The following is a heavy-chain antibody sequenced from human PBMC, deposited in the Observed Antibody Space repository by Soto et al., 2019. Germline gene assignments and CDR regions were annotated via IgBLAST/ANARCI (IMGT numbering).Heavy chain of an antibody. CDR2: MSSGGGTI. V-gene: IGHV3-48*03. CDR3: AKEKTVTDSGYDASDV. D-gene: IGHD5-12*01. Sequence: GGSLRLSCAASGFAFSSYEMDWVRQAPGKGLEWIAYMSSGGGTIYYADSVKGRFTISRDNARDSLYLEMNSLRVEDTAIYYCAKEKTVTDSGYDASDVWGQGTMVTVSS. CDR1: GFAFSSYE. J-gene: IGHJ3*01.